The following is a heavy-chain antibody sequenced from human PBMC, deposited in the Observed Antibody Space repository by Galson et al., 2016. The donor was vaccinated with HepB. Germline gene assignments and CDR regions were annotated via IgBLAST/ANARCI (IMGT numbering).Heavy chain of an antibody. J-gene: IGHJ5*02. CDR2: ISSSSSYI. D-gene: IGHD1-14*01. CDR3: ARSPRNRLFDP. CDR1: GFTFSSYS. V-gene: IGHV3-21*01. Sequence: SLRLSCAASGFTFSSYSMNWVRQAPGKGLEWVSSISSSSSYIYYADTVKGRFTISRDNAKNSLYLQMNSLRAEDTAVYYFARSPRNRLFDPWGQGTLVTVSS.